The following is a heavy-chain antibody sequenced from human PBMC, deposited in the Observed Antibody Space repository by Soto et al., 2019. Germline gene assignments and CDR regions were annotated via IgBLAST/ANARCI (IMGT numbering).Heavy chain of an antibody. CDR3: ARDTAMALPDA. CDR2: ISAHNGNT. D-gene: IGHD5-18*01. CDR1: GYTFTSYG. V-gene: IGHV1-18*01. Sequence: QVQLVQSGAEVKKPGASVKVSCKASGYTFTSYGITCVRQAPGQGLEWMGWISAHNGNTKYAQKLQGRVTMTTDTSTSTAYMEVRSLRSDDTAVYYCARDTAMALPDAWGQGTLVTVSS. J-gene: IGHJ4*02.